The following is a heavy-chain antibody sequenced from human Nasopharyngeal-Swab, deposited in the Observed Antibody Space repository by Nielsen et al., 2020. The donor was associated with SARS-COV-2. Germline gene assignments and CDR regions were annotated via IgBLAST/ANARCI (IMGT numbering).Heavy chain of an antibody. J-gene: IGHJ6*02. D-gene: IGHD3-3*01. CDR3: ARDGLDYDFWSAYFMDV. CDR1: DFTIRSYW. CDR2: LKQDGSEK. V-gene: IGHV3-7*01. Sequence: GESLKSYCVASDFTIRSYWTSWVRQAPGKGREWVANLKQDGSEKNYVDTVKDRFTIARDNAKNSLYLQMNSLRAEETAVYYCARDGLDYDFWSAYFMDVWGQGTTVTVSS.